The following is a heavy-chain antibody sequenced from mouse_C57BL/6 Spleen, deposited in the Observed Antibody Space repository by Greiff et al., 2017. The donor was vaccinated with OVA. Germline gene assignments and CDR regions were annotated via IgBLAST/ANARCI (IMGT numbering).Heavy chain of an antibody. Sequence: EVKLQEPGGDLVKPGGSLKLSCAASGFTFSSYGMSWVRQTPAQRLEWVAPISSGGSYTYYPDSVKGRFTISRDKAKNTLYRHMSRLKSEDTAMYYWARESAMDYWGQGTTVTVSS. V-gene: IGHV5-6*01. CDR3: ARESAMDY. CDR1: GFTFSSYG. CDR2: ISSGGSYT. J-gene: IGHJ4*01.